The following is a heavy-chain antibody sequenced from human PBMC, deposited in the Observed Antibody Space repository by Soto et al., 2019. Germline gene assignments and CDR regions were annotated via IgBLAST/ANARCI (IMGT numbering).Heavy chain of an antibody. D-gene: IGHD2-15*01. CDR1: GYTFTSYA. J-gene: IGHJ6*03. CDR2: INAGNGNT. CDR3: AGGRSKKCCSGGSCYYYYYYMDV. V-gene: IGHV1-3*01. Sequence: QVQLVQSGAEVKKPGASVKVSCKASGYTFTSYAMHWVRQAPGQRLEWMGWINAGNGNTKYSQKFQGRVTITRDTSASTAYMELSSLRSEDTAVYYCAGGRSKKCCSGGSCYYYYYYMDVWGKGTTVTVSS.